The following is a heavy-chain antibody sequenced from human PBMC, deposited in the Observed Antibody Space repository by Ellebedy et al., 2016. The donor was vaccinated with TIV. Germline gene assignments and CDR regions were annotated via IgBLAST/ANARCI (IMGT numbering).Heavy chain of an antibody. CDR1: GFTFSIYW. Sequence: GGSLRLSCAASGFTFSIYWMSWVRQAPGKGLEWVANIRHDGGERYYVDSVKGRFTTSRDNAKNSLYLQMNSLRAEDTALYYCAKGSYCGGDCYDGAFDIWGQGTMVTVSS. D-gene: IGHD2-21*02. J-gene: IGHJ3*02. CDR2: IRHDGGER. CDR3: AKGSYCGGDCYDGAFDI. V-gene: IGHV3-7*03.